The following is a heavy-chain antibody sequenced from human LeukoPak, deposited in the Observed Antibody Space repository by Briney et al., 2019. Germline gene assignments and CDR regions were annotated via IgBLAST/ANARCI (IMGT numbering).Heavy chain of an antibody. D-gene: IGHD1-26*01. CDR3: ARDAPRGPSGSYLI. V-gene: IGHV4-39*07. CDR1: GGSISSSSYY. CDR2: IYYSGST. Sequence: SETLSLTCTVSGGSISSSSYYWGWIRQPPGKGLEWIGSIYYSGSTYYNPSLKSRVTISVDTSKNQFSLKLSSVTAADTAVYYCARDAPRGPSGSYLIWGQGTLVTVSS. J-gene: IGHJ4*02.